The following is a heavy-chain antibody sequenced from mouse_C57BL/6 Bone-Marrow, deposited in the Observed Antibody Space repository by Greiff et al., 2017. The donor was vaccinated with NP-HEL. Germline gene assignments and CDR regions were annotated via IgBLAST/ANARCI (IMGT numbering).Heavy chain of an antibody. D-gene: IGHD1-1*01. CDR1: GFTFSSYG. CDR2: ISSGGSYT. J-gene: IGHJ3*01. CDR3: ERPGFITTVVAEAY. Sequence: EVKVVESGGDLVKPGGSLKLSCAASGFTFSSYGMSWVRQTPDKRLEWVATISSGGSYTYYPDNVKGRFTISRDNAENTLYLQMSSLKSEDTAMYYCERPGFITTVVAEAYWGQGTLVTVSA. V-gene: IGHV5-6*01.